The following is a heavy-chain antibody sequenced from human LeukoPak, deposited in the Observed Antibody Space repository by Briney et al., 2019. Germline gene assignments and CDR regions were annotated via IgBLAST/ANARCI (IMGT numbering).Heavy chain of an antibody. CDR2: IHSGGGT. D-gene: IGHD3-22*01. Sequence: PGGSLRLSCAAFGFIVSSNHMSWVRQAPGKGLEWVSVIHSGGGTNYADSVKGRYTISRDKSKNTLYLQMNSLRAEDTAMYYCARWTDDSSGFGDYWGQGTLVTVSS. V-gene: IGHV3-53*01. CDR3: ARWTDDSSGFGDY. J-gene: IGHJ4*02. CDR1: GFIVSSNH.